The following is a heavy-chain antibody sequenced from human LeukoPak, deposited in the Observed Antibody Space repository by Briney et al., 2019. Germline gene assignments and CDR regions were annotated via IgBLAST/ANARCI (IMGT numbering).Heavy chain of an antibody. V-gene: IGHV3-15*01. CDR3: TTGDYYDSSGYPGFDDAFDI. CDR1: GFTFSNAW. Sequence: GGSLRLSCAASGFTFSNAWMSWVRQAPGKGLEWVGRIKSKTDGGTTDNAAPVKGRFTISRDDSKNTLYLQMNSLKTEDTAVYYCTTGDYYDSSGYPGFDDAFDIWGQGTMVTVSS. J-gene: IGHJ3*02. CDR2: IKSKTDGGTT. D-gene: IGHD3-22*01.